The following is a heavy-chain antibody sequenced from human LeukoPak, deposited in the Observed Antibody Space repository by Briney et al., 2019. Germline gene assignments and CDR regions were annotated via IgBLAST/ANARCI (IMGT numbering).Heavy chain of an antibody. Sequence: NPSETLSLTCTVSGDFITAYYWSWIRQPPGKGLEWIGYVYYSGSTEYNPSLRSRVSISVDTSKNQFSLKLPSVTAADTAVYYCAMSPYSGNYYLIFWGQGTLVTVSS. V-gene: IGHV4-59*08. D-gene: IGHD1-26*01. CDR3: AMSPYSGNYYLIF. CDR2: VYYSGST. J-gene: IGHJ4*02. CDR1: GDFITAYY.